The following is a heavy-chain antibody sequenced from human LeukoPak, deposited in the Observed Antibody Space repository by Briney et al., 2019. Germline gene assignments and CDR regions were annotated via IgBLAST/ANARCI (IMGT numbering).Heavy chain of an antibody. CDR3: ARGDGGYCTNGVCSTFDY. CDR2: ISSSSSYT. Sequence: GGSLRLSCAASGLTFSSYSMNWVRQAPGKGLEWVSSISSSSSYTYHGDSVKGRFTISRDNAKSSLYLQMNSLRAEDTAVYYCARGDGGYCTNGVCSTFDYWGQGTLVTVSS. V-gene: IGHV3-21*01. J-gene: IGHJ4*02. CDR1: GLTFSSYS. D-gene: IGHD2-8*01.